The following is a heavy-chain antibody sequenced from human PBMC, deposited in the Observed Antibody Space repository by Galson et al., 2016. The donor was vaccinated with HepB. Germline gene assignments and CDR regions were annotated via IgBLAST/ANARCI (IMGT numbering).Heavy chain of an antibody. D-gene: IGHD4-11*01. V-gene: IGHV4-59*13. Sequence: SETLSLTCSVSGVSIGSYYWSWVRQPPGKGLEWIGYMSYSGDTNYNPSLQSRVTISVDTSKNQFSLKLTSLTAADTAFYYCARTFGMSTVWIDPWGPGTLVTVSS. CDR1: GVSIGSYY. CDR3: ARTFGMSTVWIDP. CDR2: MSYSGDT. J-gene: IGHJ5*02.